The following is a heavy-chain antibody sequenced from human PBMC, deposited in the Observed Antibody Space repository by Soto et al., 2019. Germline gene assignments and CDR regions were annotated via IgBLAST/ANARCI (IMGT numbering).Heavy chain of an antibody. CDR1: GYTFTSYD. Sequence: GASVKVSCKASGYTFTSYDINWVRQATGQGLEWMGWMNPNSGNTGYAQKFQGRVTMTRNTSISTAYMELSSLRSEDTAVYYCARVLGYCSGGSCYTNWFDPWGQGTLVTVSS. V-gene: IGHV1-8*01. CDR3: ARVLGYCSGGSCYTNWFDP. J-gene: IGHJ5*02. D-gene: IGHD2-15*01. CDR2: MNPNSGNT.